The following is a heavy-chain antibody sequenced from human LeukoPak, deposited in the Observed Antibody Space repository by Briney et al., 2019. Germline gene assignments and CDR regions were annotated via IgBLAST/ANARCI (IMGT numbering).Heavy chain of an antibody. J-gene: IGHJ4*02. CDR3: TRNDDSSPFFGS. CDR1: GYTSTAYY. V-gene: IGHV1-2*02. CDR2: IKPTIGGT. D-gene: IGHD3-3*01. Sequence: ASVKVSCKASGYTSTAYYVHWVRQTPGQGLEWMGWIKPTIGGTKYAQKFQGRVTMTRDTSISTAYMELSRLRSDDTAVYYCTRNDDSSPFFGSWGQGTLVTVSS.